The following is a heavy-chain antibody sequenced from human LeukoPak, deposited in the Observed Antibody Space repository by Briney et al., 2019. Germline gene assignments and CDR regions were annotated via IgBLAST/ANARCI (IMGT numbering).Heavy chain of an antibody. CDR1: GGSITNYY. CDR3: ARSITIFGVVRAPSFDP. CDR2: IHYSGST. J-gene: IGHJ5*02. V-gene: IGHV4-59*12. Sequence: PSETLSLTCTVSGGSITNYYWSWIRQPPGKGLEWIGYIHYSGSTFDNPSLKSRVTISLDTSKNQFSLKLSSVTAADTAVYYCARSITIFGVVRAPSFDPWGQGTLVTVSS. D-gene: IGHD3-3*01.